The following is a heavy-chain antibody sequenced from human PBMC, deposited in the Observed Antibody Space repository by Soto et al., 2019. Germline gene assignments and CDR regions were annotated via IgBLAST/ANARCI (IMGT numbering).Heavy chain of an antibody. CDR3: ARDVKWSVRGVWFDP. Sequence: PGGSLRLSCAASGFTFSSYWMHWVRQAPGKGLVWVSRINSDGSSTSYADSVKGRFTISRDNAKNTLYLQMNSLRAEDTAVYYCARDVKWSVRGVWFDPWGQGTLVTVSS. D-gene: IGHD2-8*01. CDR2: INSDGSST. V-gene: IGHV3-74*01. CDR1: GFTFSSYW. J-gene: IGHJ5*02.